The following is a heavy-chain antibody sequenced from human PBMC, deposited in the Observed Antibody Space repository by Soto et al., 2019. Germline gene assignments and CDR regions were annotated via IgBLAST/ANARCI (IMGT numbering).Heavy chain of an antibody. V-gene: IGHV4-34*01. CDR3: ARAVGGYDFWSASYYYYYYMDV. CDR2: INHSGST. D-gene: IGHD3-3*01. CDR1: GGSFSGYY. J-gene: IGHJ6*03. Sequence: QVQLQQWGAGLLKPSETLSLTCAVYGGSFSGYYWSWIRQPPGRGLEWIGEINHSGSTNYNPSLKSRVTMSVDTSKHQFSLKLSSVTAAETAVYCCARAVGGYDFWSASYYYYYYMDVWGKGTTVTVSS.